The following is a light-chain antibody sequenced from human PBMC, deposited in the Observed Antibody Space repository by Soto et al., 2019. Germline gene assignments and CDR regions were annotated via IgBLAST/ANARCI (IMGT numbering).Light chain of an antibody. V-gene: IGKV3D-15*01. CDR3: QQYNNWPSIT. CDR1: QSVSGN. Sequence: EIVLTQSPGTLSLSPGERATLSCRASQSVSGNYLAWYQQKPGQAPRLLIYGASSRASGIPDRFSGSGSGTEFTLTISSLQSEDFAVYYCQQYNNWPSITFGQGTRLEIK. J-gene: IGKJ5*01. CDR2: GAS.